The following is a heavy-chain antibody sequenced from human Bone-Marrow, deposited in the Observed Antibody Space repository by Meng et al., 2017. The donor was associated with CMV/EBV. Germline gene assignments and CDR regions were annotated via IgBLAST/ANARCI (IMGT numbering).Heavy chain of an antibody. Sequence: SETLSLTCTVSGGSISSYYWSWIRQPPGKGLEWIGYIYYSGSTNYNPSLKSRVTISVDTSKNQFSLKLSSVTAADTAVYYCARMTTVKGGDYFDYWGQRKLVTVSS. V-gene: IGHV4-59*01. J-gene: IGHJ4*02. CDR3: ARMTTVKGGDYFDY. D-gene: IGHD4-11*01. CDR2: IYYSGST. CDR1: GGSISSYY.